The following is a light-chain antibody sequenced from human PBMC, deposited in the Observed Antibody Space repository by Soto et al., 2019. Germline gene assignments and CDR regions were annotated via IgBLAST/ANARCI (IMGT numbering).Light chain of an antibody. V-gene: IGLV4-60*02. J-gene: IGLJ3*02. CDR3: ETWDSNTRV. CDR1: SGHSSYI. Sequence: QLVLTQSSSAPASLGSSVKLTCTLSSGHSSYIIAWHQQQPGKAPRYLMKLEGSGSYNKGSGVPDRFSGSSSGADRYLTISTLPFEDEADYYCETWDSNTRVFGGGTKVTVL. CDR2: LEGSGSY.